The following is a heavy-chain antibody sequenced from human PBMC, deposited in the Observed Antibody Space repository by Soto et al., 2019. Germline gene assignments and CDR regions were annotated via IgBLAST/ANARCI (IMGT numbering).Heavy chain of an antibody. D-gene: IGHD3-10*01. CDR2: IYYSGST. J-gene: IGHJ3*02. CDR3: ARWRDTMVRGVIIHDAFDI. CDR1: GVSISSSSYY. Sequence: SETLSLTCTVSGVSISSSSYYWGWIRQPPGKGLKWIGSIYYSGSTYYNPSLKSRVTISVDTSKNQFSLKLSSVTAADTAVYFCARWRDTMVRGVIIHDAFDIWGQGTMVTVSS. V-gene: IGHV4-39*01.